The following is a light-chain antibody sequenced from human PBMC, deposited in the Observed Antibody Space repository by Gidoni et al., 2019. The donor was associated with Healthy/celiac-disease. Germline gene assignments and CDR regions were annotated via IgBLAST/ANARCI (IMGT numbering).Light chain of an antibody. J-gene: IGKJ1*01. V-gene: IGKV1-12*01. CDR3: QQANSFPRT. CDR1: QGISSW. CDR2: AAS. Sequence: DIQMTQSPSSVSASVGDRVTITCRASQGISSWLGWYQRKPGKAPKLLIYAASSLQSGVPSRFSGSGSGTDFTLTISSLQPEDFATYYCQQANSFPRTFXQXTKVEIK.